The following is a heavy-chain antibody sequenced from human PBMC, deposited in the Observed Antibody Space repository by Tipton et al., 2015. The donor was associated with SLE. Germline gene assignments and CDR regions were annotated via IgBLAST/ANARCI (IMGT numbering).Heavy chain of an antibody. V-gene: IGHV3-7*03. J-gene: IGHJ4*02. CDR3: ARHDPSFLQWLFQGAFDY. D-gene: IGHD3-3*01. CDR2: VKQDGSEK. Sequence: SLRLSCAASGFTFNTYWMSWVRQAPGKGLEWVANVKQDGSEKYYVDSVKGRFTISRDNAKNSLYLQMNSLRAEDTAVYYCARHDPSFLQWLFQGAFDYWGQGTLVTVSS. CDR1: GFTFNTYW.